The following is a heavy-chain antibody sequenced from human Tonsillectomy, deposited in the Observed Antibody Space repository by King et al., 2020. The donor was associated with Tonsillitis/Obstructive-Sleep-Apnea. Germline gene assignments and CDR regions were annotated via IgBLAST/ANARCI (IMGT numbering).Heavy chain of an antibody. CDR2: INPSGGST. Sequence: QLVQSGAEVKKPGASVKVSCKASGYTFTSYYMHWVRQTPGQGLEWRGIINPSGGSTSHAQKFQGRVTMTRDTSTSTVYMELSSLRSEDTAVYYCARDNCSSTSCYTHYFDFWGQGTLVTVSS. J-gene: IGHJ4*02. V-gene: IGHV1-46*01. D-gene: IGHD2-2*02. CDR3: ARDNCSSTSCYTHYFDF. CDR1: GYTFTSYY.